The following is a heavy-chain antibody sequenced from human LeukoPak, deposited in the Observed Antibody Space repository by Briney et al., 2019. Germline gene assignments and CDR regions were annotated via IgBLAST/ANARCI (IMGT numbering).Heavy chain of an antibody. CDR3: ASTRWLQFFAFDI. CDR1: GFTVSSNY. D-gene: IGHD5-24*01. CDR2: IYSGGST. J-gene: IGHJ3*02. V-gene: IGHV3-53*01. Sequence: GGSLRLSCAASGFTVSSNYMSWVRQAPGKGLEWVSVIYSGGSTYYADSVKGRFTISRDNSKNTLYLQMNSLRAKDTAVYYCASTRWLQFFAFDIWGQGTMVTVSS.